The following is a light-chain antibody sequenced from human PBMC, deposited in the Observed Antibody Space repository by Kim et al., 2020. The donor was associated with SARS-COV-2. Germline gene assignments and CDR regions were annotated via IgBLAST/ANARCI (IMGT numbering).Light chain of an antibody. CDR3: QQRSNWYT. J-gene: IGKJ2*01. V-gene: IGKV3-11*01. Sequence: LYVSSGERATLSYRASQSVSSYLAWYQQKPGQAPRLLIYDASNRATGIPARFSGSGSGTDFTLTISSLEPEDFAVYYCQQRSNWYTFGQGTKLEI. CDR1: QSVSSY. CDR2: DAS.